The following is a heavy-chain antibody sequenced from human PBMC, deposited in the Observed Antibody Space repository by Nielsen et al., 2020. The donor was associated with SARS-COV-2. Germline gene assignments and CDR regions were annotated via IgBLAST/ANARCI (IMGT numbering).Heavy chain of an antibody. Sequence: ASVKVSCKASGYTFTSYGISWVRQAPGQGLEWMGWISAYNGNTNYAQKLQGRVTMTTDTSTSTAYMELRSLRSDDTAVYYCATVRFLEWLAPPGHWGQGTLVTVSS. CDR1: GYTFTSYG. D-gene: IGHD3-3*01. V-gene: IGHV1-18*01. J-gene: IGHJ4*02. CDR2: ISAYNGNT. CDR3: ATVRFLEWLAPPGH.